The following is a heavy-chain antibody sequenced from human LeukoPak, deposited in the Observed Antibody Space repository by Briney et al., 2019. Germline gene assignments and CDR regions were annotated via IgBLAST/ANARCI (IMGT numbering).Heavy chain of an antibody. CDR2: INPNSGGT. J-gene: IGHJ4*02. Sequence: GASVKVSCKASGYTFTGYYMHWVRQAPGQGLEWMGWINPNSGGTNYARKFQGRVTMTRDTSISTAYMELSRLRSDDTAVYYCARDFDSSSWYVSFDYWGQGTLVTVSS. V-gene: IGHV1-2*02. D-gene: IGHD6-13*01. CDR3: ARDFDSSSWYVSFDY. CDR1: GYTFTGYY.